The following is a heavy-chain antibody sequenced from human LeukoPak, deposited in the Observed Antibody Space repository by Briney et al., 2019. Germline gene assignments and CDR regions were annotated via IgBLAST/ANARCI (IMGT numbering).Heavy chain of an antibody. D-gene: IGHD3-22*01. CDR1: GFTFSDYY. Sequence: GGSLRLSCAASGFTFSDYYMSWIRQAPGKRLEWVSYISSSGSTIYYADSVKGRFTISRDNAKNSLYLQMNSLRAEDTAVYYCARDLFEYYYDSSGYFDYWGQGTLVTVSS. CDR3: ARDLFEYYYDSSGYFDY. CDR2: ISSSGSTI. J-gene: IGHJ4*02. V-gene: IGHV3-11*04.